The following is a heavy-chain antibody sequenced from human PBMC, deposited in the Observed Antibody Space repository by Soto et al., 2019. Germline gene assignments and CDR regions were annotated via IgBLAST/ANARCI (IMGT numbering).Heavy chain of an antibody. CDR2: IKQDGSEK. Sequence: GGSLRLSCAASGFTFSSYWMSWVRQAPGKGREWVANIKQDGSEKYYVDSVKGRFTISRDNAKNSLYLQMNSLRAEDTAVYYCARDAEYQPEDYYYYYGMDVWGQGTTVTVSS. V-gene: IGHV3-7*03. D-gene: IGHD2-2*01. CDR1: GFTFSSYW. J-gene: IGHJ6*02. CDR3: ARDAEYQPEDYYYYYGMDV.